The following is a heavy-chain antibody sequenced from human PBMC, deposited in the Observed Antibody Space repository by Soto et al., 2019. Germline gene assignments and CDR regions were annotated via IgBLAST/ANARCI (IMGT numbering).Heavy chain of an antibody. CDR3: AKDPPTFLRAEVAAMVDY. J-gene: IGHJ4*02. Sequence: EVQLLESGGGLVQPGGSLRLSCAASGFTFSSYAMSWVRQAPGKGLEWVSAISGSGGSTYYADSVNGRFTISRDNSKNTLYLQMNSLRAEDTAVYYCAKDPPTFLRAEVAAMVDYWGQGTLVTVSS. D-gene: IGHD2-15*01. CDR2: ISGSGGST. V-gene: IGHV3-23*01. CDR1: GFTFSSYA.